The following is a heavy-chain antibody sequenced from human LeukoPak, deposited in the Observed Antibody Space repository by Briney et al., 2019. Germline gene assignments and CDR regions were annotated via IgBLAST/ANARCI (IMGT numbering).Heavy chain of an antibody. CDR3: ARQHYSNNYYYYYMDV. D-gene: IGHD3-10*01. Sequence: GGSLRLSCAASGFTVSSNYMSWVRRAPGKGLEWVSVIYSGGSTYYADSVKGRFTISRDNSKNTLYLQMNSLRAEDTAVYYCARQHYSNNYYYYYMDVWGKGTTVTVSS. CDR1: GFTVSSNY. V-gene: IGHV3-53*01. J-gene: IGHJ6*03. CDR2: IYSGGST.